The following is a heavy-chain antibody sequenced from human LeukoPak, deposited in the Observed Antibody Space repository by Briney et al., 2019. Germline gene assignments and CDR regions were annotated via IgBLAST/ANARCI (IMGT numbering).Heavy chain of an antibody. Sequence: GGSLRLSCAASGFTFSNYDMHWVRQAPGKGLEWVANIQEDGSEKNYVDSVKGRFTISRDNAKNSLFLQMNSLRDEDTAVYYCAREYCSTTRCHDAFDIWGQGTMVTVSS. CDR2: IQEDGSEK. V-gene: IGHV3-7*01. J-gene: IGHJ3*02. D-gene: IGHD2-2*01. CDR3: AREYCSTTRCHDAFDI. CDR1: GFTFSNYD.